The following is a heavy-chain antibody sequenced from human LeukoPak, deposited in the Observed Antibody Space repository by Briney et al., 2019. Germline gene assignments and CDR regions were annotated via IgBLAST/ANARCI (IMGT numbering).Heavy chain of an antibody. J-gene: IGHJ4*02. CDR2: ISSSGSTI. Sequence: GGSLRLSCAASGFTLSSYLMSWVRQAPGKGLEWVSYISSSGSTIYYADSVKGRFTISRDNSKNTLYLQMNSLRAEDTAVYYCAKVLRGTAAAGTGYFDYWGQGTLVTVSS. V-gene: IGHV3-48*01. CDR1: GFTLSSYL. CDR3: AKVLRGTAAAGTGYFDY. D-gene: IGHD6-13*01.